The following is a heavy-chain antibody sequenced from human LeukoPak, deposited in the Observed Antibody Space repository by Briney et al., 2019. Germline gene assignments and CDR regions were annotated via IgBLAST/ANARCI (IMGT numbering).Heavy chain of an antibody. CDR1: GGSISSSSYY. CDR2: IYYSGST. CDR3: ARGWGEGYFDY. J-gene: IGHJ4*02. V-gene: IGHV4-39*01. Sequence: SETLSLTCTVSGGSISSSSYYWGWIRQPPGKGLEWIGSIYYSGSTYYNPSLKSRVTISVDTSKNQFSLKLSSVTAADTAVYYCARGWGEGYFDYWGQGTLVTVSS. D-gene: IGHD3-16*01.